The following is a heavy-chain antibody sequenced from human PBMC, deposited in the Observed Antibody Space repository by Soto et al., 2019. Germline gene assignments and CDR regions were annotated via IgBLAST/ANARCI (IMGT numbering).Heavy chain of an antibody. J-gene: IGHJ4*02. D-gene: IGHD2-15*01. CDR1: GITFSDYW. CDR2: IDQDGTGT. V-gene: IGHV3-74*01. Sequence: GSLRLSCAASGITFSDYWMHWVRQVPGKGLVWVSHIDQDGTGTSYADSVKGRFTISRDNAKDTLYLQMNSLRVEDTAVYYCAKERWRYCSGGSCHGFDYWGQG. CDR3: AKERWRYCSGGSCHGFDY.